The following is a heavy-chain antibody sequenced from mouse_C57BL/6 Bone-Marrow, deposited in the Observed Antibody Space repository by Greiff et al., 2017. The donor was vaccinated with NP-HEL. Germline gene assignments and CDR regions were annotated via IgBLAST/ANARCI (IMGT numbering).Heavy chain of an antibody. CDR1: GFTFSDFY. CDR2: SRNKANDYTT. CDR3: ARDTVTPMDY. D-gene: IGHD2-2*01. J-gene: IGHJ4*01. V-gene: IGHV7-1*01. Sequence: EVNLVESGGGLVQSGRSLRLSCATSGFTFSDFYMEWVRQAPGKGLEWIAASRNKANDYTTEYSASVKGRFIVSRDTSQSILYLQMNALRAEDTAIYYCARDTVTPMDYWGQGTSVTVSS.